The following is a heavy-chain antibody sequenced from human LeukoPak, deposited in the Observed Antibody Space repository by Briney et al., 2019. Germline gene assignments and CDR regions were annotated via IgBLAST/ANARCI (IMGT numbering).Heavy chain of an antibody. V-gene: IGHV4-59*01. CDR2: IYKGST. D-gene: IGHD5-24*01. J-gene: IGHJ4*02. CDR3: ARLTRDGYTTF. Sequence: PSETLSLTCTVSGGSISSYYWSWIRQPPEKGLEWIGYIYKGSTNYNPSLKSRVTISVVTSKNQFSLKLRSVTAADTAVYYCARLTRDGYTTFWGQGTLVTVSS. CDR1: GGSISSYY.